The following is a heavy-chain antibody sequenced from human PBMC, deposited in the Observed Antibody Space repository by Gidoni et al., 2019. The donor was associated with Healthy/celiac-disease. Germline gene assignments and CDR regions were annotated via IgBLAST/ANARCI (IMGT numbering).Heavy chain of an antibody. CDR2: INHSGST. V-gene: IGHV4-34*01. J-gene: IGHJ4*02. CDR3: ASFLGVRGRPGFDY. Sequence: QVQLQQWGAGLLKPSETLSLTCAVYGGSFSGYYWSWIRQPPGKGLEWIGEINHSGSTNYNPSLKSRVTISVDTSKNQFSLKLSSVTAADTAVYYCASFLGVRGRPGFDYWGQGTLVTVSS. CDR1: GGSFSGYY. D-gene: IGHD3-10*01.